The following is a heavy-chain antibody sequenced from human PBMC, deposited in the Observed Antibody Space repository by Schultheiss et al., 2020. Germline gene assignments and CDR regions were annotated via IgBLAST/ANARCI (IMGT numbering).Heavy chain of an antibody. CDR2: IWYDGSNK. V-gene: IGHV3-33*08. D-gene: IGHD3-22*01. CDR3: ARDQGGYYDSSGAYYYYYYGMDD. CDR1: GFTFSDYY. Sequence: GGSLRLSCAAAGFTFSDYYMSWIRQAPGKGLEWVAVIWYDGSNKYYADSVKGRFTISRDNSKNTLYLQMNSLRAEDTAVYYCARDQGGYYDSSGAYYYYYYGMDDWGQGTTVTVSS. J-gene: IGHJ6*02.